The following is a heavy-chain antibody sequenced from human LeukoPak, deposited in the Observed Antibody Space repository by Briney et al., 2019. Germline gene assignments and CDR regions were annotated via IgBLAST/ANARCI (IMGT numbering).Heavy chain of an antibody. CDR3: ARAPMDRPHIVVVTHFDY. CDR2: ISAYNGNT. Sequence: ASVKVSCKASGYTFTSYGISWVRQAPGQGLEWMGWISAYNGNTNYAQKLQGRVTMTTDTSTSTAYMELRSLRSDDTAVYYCARAPMDRPHIVVVTHFDYWGQGTLVTVSS. J-gene: IGHJ4*02. V-gene: IGHV1-18*01. CDR1: GYTFTSYG. D-gene: IGHD2-2*01.